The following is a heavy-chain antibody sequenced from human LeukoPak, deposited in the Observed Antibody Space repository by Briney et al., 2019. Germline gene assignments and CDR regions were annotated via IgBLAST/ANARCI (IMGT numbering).Heavy chain of an antibody. CDR3: AREGGYSGTDAFDI. D-gene: IGHD2-21*01. CDR2: IIPILGIA. CDR1: GGTFSSYA. V-gene: IGHV1-69*04. Sequence: SVTVSCKASGGTFSSYAISWVRQAPGQGLEWMGRIIPILGIANYAQKFQGRVTITADKSTSTAYMELSSLRSEDTAVYYCAREGGYSGTDAFDIWGQGTMVTVSS. J-gene: IGHJ3*02.